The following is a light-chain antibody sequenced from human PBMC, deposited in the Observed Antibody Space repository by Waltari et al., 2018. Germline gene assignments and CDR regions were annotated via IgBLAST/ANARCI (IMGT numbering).Light chain of an antibody. CDR3: QSYDTSLRSSV. CDR2: CNT. V-gene: IGLV1-40*01. J-gene: IGLJ2*01. Sequence: QSVLTQPPSVSGAPGQRVTISCTGSSSNIGAAYDVHWYQQIPGTAPKLLIYCNTNRPSGVPDRLSGSKSGTSASLAITGLQAEDEADYYCQSYDTSLRSSVFGGGTKLTVL. CDR1: SSNIGAAYD.